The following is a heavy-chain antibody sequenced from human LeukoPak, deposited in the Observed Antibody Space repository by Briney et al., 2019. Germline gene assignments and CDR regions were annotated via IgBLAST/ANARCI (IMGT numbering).Heavy chain of an antibody. CDR1: GFTFRSYA. V-gene: IGHV3-23*01. CDR2: ISGSGGST. D-gene: IGHD5-12*01. Sequence: GGSLRLSCAASGFTFRSYAMSWVRQAPGKGLEWVSAISGSGGSTSYADSVKGRITISRDNSKNTLWLQMNSLRAEDTAVYYCVKGTYSGYDSNAFDIWGQGTMVTVSS. CDR3: VKGTYSGYDSNAFDI. J-gene: IGHJ3*02.